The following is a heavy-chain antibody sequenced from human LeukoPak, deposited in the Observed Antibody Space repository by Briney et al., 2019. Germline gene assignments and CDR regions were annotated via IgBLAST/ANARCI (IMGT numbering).Heavy chain of an antibody. D-gene: IGHD4-17*01. CDR1: GFTFSSYA. CDR2: ISGSGGST. CDR3: AKDSIRSVTTFDY. Sequence: GGSLRLSCAASGFTFSSYAMSWVRQAPGKGLEWVSAISGSGGSTYYADSVKGRFTISRDNSENTLYLQMNSLRAEDTAVYYCAKDSIRSVTTFDYWGQGTLVTVSS. V-gene: IGHV3-23*01. J-gene: IGHJ4*02.